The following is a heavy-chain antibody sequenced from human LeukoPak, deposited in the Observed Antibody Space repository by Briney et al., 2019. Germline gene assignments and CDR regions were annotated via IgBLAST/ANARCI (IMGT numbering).Heavy chain of an antibody. Sequence: SETLSLTCSVSDFSIGSGYYWGWIRQPPGKGLEWIGTIYHSGSTYYNPSLKSRVTTSVDTSKNQFSLKLSSVTAADTAVYYCARGGGWYRYWGQGTLVTVSS. J-gene: IGHJ4*02. CDR3: ARGGGWYRY. CDR1: DFSIGSGYY. V-gene: IGHV4-38-2*02. D-gene: IGHD6-19*01. CDR2: IYHSGST.